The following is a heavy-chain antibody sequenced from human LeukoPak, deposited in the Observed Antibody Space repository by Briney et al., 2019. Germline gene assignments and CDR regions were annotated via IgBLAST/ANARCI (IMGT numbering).Heavy chain of an antibody. CDR1: GGSISSYY. CDR3: ARAGGSYPPS. V-gene: IGHV4-38-2*02. J-gene: IGHJ4*02. D-gene: IGHD1-26*01. Sequence: PETLSLTCTVSGGSISSYYWTWIRQPPGKGLEWIGSIYHSGSTYYNPSLKSRVTISVDTSKNQFSLKLSSVTAADTAVYYCARAGGSYPPSWGQGTLVTVSS. CDR2: IYHSGST.